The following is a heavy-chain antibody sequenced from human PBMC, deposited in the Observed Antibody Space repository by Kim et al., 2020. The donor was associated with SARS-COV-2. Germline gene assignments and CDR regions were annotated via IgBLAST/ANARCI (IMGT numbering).Heavy chain of an antibody. V-gene: IGHV4-30-2*01. J-gene: IGHJ6*02. CDR1: GGSISSGGYS. D-gene: IGHD3-10*01. CDR3: ARGYGSGSPYGMDV. CDR2: IYYSGST. Sequence: SETLSLTCAVSGGSISSGGYSWSWIRPPPGKGLEWIGYIYYSGSTYYNPSLKSRVTISVDRSKNQFSLKLSSVTAADTAVYYCARGYGSGSPYGMDVWGQGTTVTVYS.